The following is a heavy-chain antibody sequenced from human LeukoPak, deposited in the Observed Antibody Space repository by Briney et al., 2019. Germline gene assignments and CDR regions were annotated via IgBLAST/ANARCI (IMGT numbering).Heavy chain of an antibody. D-gene: IGHD6-13*01. Sequence: SETLSLTCTVSGDSISTSNSYWGWIRQPPGKGLEWIGSIYYSGNTYYNASLKSRVTISVDTSKNQFSLKLSSVTAADTAVYYCARTPASSSWYYNWFDPWGQGTLVTVSS. J-gene: IGHJ5*02. V-gene: IGHV4-39*07. CDR1: GDSISTSNSY. CDR2: IYYSGNT. CDR3: ARTPASSSWYYNWFDP.